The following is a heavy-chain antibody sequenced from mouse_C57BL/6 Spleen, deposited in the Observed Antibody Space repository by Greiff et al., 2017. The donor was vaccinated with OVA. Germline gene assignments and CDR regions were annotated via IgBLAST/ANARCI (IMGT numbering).Heavy chain of an antibody. V-gene: IGHV5-12*01. CDR3: ARRVYYYGSSSYWYFDV. D-gene: IGHD1-1*01. CDR1: GFTFSDYY. J-gene: IGHJ1*03. Sequence: EVHLVESGGGLVQPGGSLKLSCAASGFTFSDYYMYWVRQTPEKRLEWVAYISNGGGSTYYPDTVKGRFTISRDNAKNTLYLQMSRLKSEDTAMYYCARRVYYYGSSSYWYFDVWGTGTTVTVSS. CDR2: ISNGGGST.